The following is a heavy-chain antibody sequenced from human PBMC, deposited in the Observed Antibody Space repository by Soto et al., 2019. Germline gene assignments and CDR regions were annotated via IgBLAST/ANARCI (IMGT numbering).Heavy chain of an antibody. CDR3: AKVWDFSSGWIDC. Sequence: QVQLQESGPGLVKPSGTLSLTCAVSGGSISSTKWWSWVRQPPGKGLEWIGEIYHSGSTNYNPSLKSRVSTSVDESKNQFSLKLSSVTAADTAVYYCAKVWDFSSGWIDCWGQGTLVTVSS. CDR1: GGSISSTKW. V-gene: IGHV4-4*02. D-gene: IGHD6-19*01. CDR2: IYHSGST. J-gene: IGHJ4*02.